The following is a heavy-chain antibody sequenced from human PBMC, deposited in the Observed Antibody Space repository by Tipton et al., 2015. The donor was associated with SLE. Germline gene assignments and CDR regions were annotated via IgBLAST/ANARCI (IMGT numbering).Heavy chain of an antibody. CDR1: GFTFSSYS. D-gene: IGHD3-22*01. CDR3: ARGEYFYDSSGSPPDY. V-gene: IGHV3-21*03. J-gene: IGHJ4*02. Sequence: GSLRLSCAASGFTFSSYSMNWVRQAPGKGLEWVSSISSSSSYIYYSDSVKGRFTISRDNAKNSLYLQMNSLRAEDTAVYYCARGEYFYDSSGSPPDYWGQGTLVTVSS. CDR2: ISSSSSYI.